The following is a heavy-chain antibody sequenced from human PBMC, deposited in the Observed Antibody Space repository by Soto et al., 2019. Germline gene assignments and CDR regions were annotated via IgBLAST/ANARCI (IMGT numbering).Heavy chain of an antibody. CDR1: GGSISSSSYY. J-gene: IGHJ4*02. CDR3: ARPQGSSSKVGFDY. D-gene: IGHD6-6*01. Sequence: KPSETLSLTCTVSGGSISSSSYYWGWIRQPPGKGLEWIGSIYYSGSTYYNPSLKSRVTISVDTSKNQFSLKLSSVTAADTAVYYCARPQGSSSKVGFDYWGQGTLVTVSS. CDR2: IYYSGST. V-gene: IGHV4-39*01.